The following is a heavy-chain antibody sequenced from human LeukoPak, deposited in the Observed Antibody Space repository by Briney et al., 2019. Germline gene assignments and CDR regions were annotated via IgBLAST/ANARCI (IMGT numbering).Heavy chain of an antibody. CDR2: ISGSGGST. J-gene: IGHJ4*02. D-gene: IGHD3-10*01. CDR1: GFTFSSYA. Sequence: GGSLRLSCAASGFTFSSYAMSWVRQAPGKGLEWVSAISGSGGSTYYADSVKGRFTISRDNSKNTLYLQMNSLRAEDTAVYYCAKDTLYYYGSGSPYYFDYWGQGTLVTVSS. V-gene: IGHV3-23*01. CDR3: AKDTLYYYGSGSPYYFDY.